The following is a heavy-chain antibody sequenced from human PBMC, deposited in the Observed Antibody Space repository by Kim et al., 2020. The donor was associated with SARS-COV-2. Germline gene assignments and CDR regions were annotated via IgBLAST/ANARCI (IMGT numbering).Heavy chain of an antibody. CDR2: ISWNSGSI. CDR1: GFTFGDYA. J-gene: IGHJ4*02. CDR3: AKDMGRYYGSGTGVDY. V-gene: IGHV3-9*01. D-gene: IGHD3-10*01. Sequence: GGSLRLSCAASGFTFGDYAMHWVRQAPGKGLEWVSSISWNSGSIGYADSVKGRFTISRDNAKNSLYLQMNSLRAEDTALYYCAKDMGRYYGSGTGVDYWGQGTLVTVSS.